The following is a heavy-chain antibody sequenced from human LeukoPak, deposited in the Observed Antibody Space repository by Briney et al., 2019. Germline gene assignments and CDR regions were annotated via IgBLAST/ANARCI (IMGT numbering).Heavy chain of an antibody. J-gene: IGHJ5*02. CDR1: GFTFDDYA. CDR3: AKARPGDYVFDP. V-gene: IGHV3-9*01. Sequence: GRSLRLSCAASGFTFDDYAMHWVRQAPGKGLELVSGISWNSGSIGYADSVKGRFTISRDNAKNSLYLQMNSLRAEDTALYYCAKARPGDYVFDPWGQGTLVTVSS. CDR2: ISWNSGSI. D-gene: IGHD4-17*01.